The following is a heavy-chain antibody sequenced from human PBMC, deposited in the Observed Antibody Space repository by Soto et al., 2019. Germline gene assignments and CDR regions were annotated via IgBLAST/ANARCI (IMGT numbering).Heavy chain of an antibody. D-gene: IGHD3-22*01. V-gene: IGHV1-18*04. CDR1: GYTFTNYG. J-gene: IGHJ6*02. CDR3: ARDREYYYDSSGNYYYHYGMDV. CDR2: ISGYNGNR. Sequence: QVQLVESGAEVKKPGASVKVSCKASGYTFTNYGISWVRQAPGQGLEWMGWISGYNGNRKYAQKFQGRVTMTTDTPTNTAYKELRSLRSDDTAVYYCARDREYYYDSSGNYYYHYGMDVWGQGTTVTVS.